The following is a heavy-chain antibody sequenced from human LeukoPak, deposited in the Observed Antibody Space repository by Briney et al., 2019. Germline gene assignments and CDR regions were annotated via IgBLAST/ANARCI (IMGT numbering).Heavy chain of an antibody. CDR2: IYYSGST. Sequence: SETLSLTCAVYGGSFSGYYWSWIRQPPGKGLEWIGYIYYSGSTNYNPSLKSRATISVDTSKNQFSLKLSSVTAADTAVYYCARQEMATTYYFDYWGQGTLVTVSS. CDR3: ARQEMATTYYFDY. V-gene: IGHV4-59*01. CDR1: GGSFSGYY. J-gene: IGHJ4*02. D-gene: IGHD5-24*01.